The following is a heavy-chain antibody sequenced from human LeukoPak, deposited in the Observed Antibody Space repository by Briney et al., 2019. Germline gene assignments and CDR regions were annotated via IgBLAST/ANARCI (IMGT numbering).Heavy chain of an antibody. CDR2: IYSGGST. Sequence: GGSLRLSCAASGFTVSSNYMSWVRQAPGKGLEWVSVIYSGGSTYYADSVKGRFTISRDNSKNTLYLQMNSLRAEDTAVYYCASLGTPRYYYDSSGYYHLSDYWGQGTLVTVSS. D-gene: IGHD3-22*01. V-gene: IGHV3-53*01. CDR1: GFTVSSNY. CDR3: ASLGTPRYYYDSSGYYHLSDY. J-gene: IGHJ4*02.